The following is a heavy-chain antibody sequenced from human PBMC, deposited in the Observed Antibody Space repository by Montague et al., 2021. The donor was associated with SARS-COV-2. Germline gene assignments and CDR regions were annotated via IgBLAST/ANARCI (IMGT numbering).Heavy chain of an antibody. J-gene: IGHJ6*02. V-gene: IGHV4-39*02. Sequence: SETLSLTCAVSGGALNSGPYYWGWIRQPPGEGLEWLASIHYSGYTYNHPSLRSRVTISVDLDKNQFSRKVSSVTAADTAVYYCARENFYFYGMDVWGQGTTVTVSS. CDR2: IHYSGYT. CDR3: ARENFYFYGMDV. CDR1: GGALNSGPYY.